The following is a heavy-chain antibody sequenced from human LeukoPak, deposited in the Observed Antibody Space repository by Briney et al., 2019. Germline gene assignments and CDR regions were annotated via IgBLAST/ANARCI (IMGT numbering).Heavy chain of an antibody. D-gene: IGHD3-3*01. J-gene: IGHJ5*02. Sequence: PSETLSLTCTVSGGSISSSSYYWGWIRQPPGKGLEWIGCIYYSGSTYYNPSLKSRVTISVDTSKNQFSLKLSSVTAADTAVYYCARDRPPQPPYDFWSGYYTATPTNWFDPWGQGTLVTVSS. CDR1: GGSISSSSYY. V-gene: IGHV4-39*07. CDR3: ARDRPPQPPYDFWSGYYTATPTNWFDP. CDR2: IYYSGST.